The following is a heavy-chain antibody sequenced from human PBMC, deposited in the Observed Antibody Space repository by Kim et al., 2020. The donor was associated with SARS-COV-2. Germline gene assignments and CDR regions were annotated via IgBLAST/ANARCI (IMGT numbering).Heavy chain of an antibody. Sequence: GGSLRLSCAASGLTFSSYDMHWVRQAPGKGLEWVAVISYDGSNKYYADSVKGRFTISRDNSKNTLYLQMNSLRAEDTAVYYCARSIAGSYYYCMDCWGQG. J-gene: IGHJ6*02. D-gene: IGHD6-6*01. CDR3: ARSIAGSYYYCMDC. V-gene: IGHV3-30-3*01. CDR2: ISYDGSNK. CDR1: GLTFSSYD.